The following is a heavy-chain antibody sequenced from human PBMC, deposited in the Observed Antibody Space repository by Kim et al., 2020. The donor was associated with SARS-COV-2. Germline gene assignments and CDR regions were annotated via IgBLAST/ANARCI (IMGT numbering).Heavy chain of an antibody. Sequence: GGSLRLSCAASGFTVSSNYMSWVRQAPGKGLEWVSVIYSGGSTYYADSVKGRFTISRDNSKNTLYLQMNSLRAEDTAVYYCARDQIDYGDYEGDYWGQGTLVTVSS. D-gene: IGHD4-17*01. J-gene: IGHJ4*02. CDR2: IYSGGST. CDR3: ARDQIDYGDYEGDY. CDR1: GFTVSSNY. V-gene: IGHV3-66*01.